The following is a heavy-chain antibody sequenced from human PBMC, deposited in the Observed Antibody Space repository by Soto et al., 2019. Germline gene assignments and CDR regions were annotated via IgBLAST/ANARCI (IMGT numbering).Heavy chain of an antibody. Sequence: QVQLVESGGGVVQPGRSLRLSCAASGFTFSSYAMHWVRQAPGKGLEWVAVISYDGSNKYYADSVKGRFTISRDNSKNMMYLQMNGLRAEDTAVYYCARDTEPYYYYGMDVWGQGTTVTVSS. D-gene: IGHD1-1*01. CDR2: ISYDGSNK. J-gene: IGHJ6*02. CDR3: ARDTEPYYYYGMDV. V-gene: IGHV3-30-3*01. CDR1: GFTFSSYA.